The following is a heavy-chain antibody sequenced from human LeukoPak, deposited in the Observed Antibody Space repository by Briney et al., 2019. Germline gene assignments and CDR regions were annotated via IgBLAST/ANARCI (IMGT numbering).Heavy chain of an antibody. Sequence: SETLSLTCTVSGGSISSYYWSWIRQPAGKGLEWIGRIYTSGSTNYTPSLKSRVTMSVRTSKIQFSLKLSSLTAADTAVYYCARDQAAGIFPDWGQGTMVTVSS. D-gene: IGHD6-13*01. CDR1: GGSISSYY. V-gene: IGHV4-4*07. J-gene: IGHJ4*02. CDR3: ARDQAAGIFPD. CDR2: IYTSGST.